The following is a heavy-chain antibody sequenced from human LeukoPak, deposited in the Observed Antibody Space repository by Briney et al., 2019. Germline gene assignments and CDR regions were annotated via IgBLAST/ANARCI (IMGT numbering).Heavy chain of an antibody. CDR1: GYTFSDYY. Sequence: GASVKVSCTASGYTFSDYYIHWLRQAPGQGLEWMGWISAYNGNTNYAQKLQGRVTMTTDTSTSTAYMELRSLRSDDTAVYYCARDLHYDYVWGSYHYGAFDIWGQGTMVTVSS. CDR3: ARDLHYDYVWGSYHYGAFDI. D-gene: IGHD3-16*02. V-gene: IGHV1-18*04. CDR2: ISAYNGNT. J-gene: IGHJ3*02.